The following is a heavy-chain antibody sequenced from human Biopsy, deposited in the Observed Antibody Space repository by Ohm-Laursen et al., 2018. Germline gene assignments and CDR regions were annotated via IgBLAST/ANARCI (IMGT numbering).Heavy chain of an antibody. D-gene: IGHD1-20*01. CDR3: ARVDRYNFDHYIMDA. J-gene: IGHJ6*02. Sequence: SETLSLTCAVSGYSISSGYYCGWIRQSPGKGLEWIAYIYYSGRPNYNPSLKGRVVISVDRSRNQFFLKLTSATAADTAIYYCARVDRYNFDHYIMDAWGRGTTVTVSS. CDR1: GYSISSGYY. V-gene: IGHV4-38-2*01. CDR2: IYYSGRP.